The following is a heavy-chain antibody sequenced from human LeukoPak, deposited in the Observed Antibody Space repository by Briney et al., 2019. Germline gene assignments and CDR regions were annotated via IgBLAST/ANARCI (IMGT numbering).Heavy chain of an antibody. J-gene: IGHJ6*02. V-gene: IGHV3-30-3*01. D-gene: IGHD6-19*01. CDR1: GFTFSSYA. Sequence: GRSLTLSCAASGFTFSSYAMHWVRQAPGKGLEWVAGISYDGSNKYYADSVKGRFTSSRDNSKNTLYLQMNSLRAEDTAVYYCARVRDHPYSSGLSPYYYYGMDVWGQGTTVTVSS. CDR3: ARVRDHPYSSGLSPYYYYGMDV. CDR2: ISYDGSNK.